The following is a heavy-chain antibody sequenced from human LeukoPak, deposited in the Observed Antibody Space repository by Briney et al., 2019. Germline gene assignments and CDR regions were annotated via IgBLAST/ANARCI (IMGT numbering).Heavy chain of an antibody. CDR1: GGSISSYH. D-gene: IGHD1-26*01. CDR3: ATDSGSSIFDY. CDR2: IYHSGST. V-gene: IGHV4-59*12. J-gene: IGHJ4*02. Sequence: PSETLSLTCTVSGGSISSYHWSWTRQPPGKGLEWIGYIYHSGSTNYNPSLKSRVTISLDTSKNQFSLKLSSVTAADTAVYYCATDSGSSIFDYWGQGTLVTVSS.